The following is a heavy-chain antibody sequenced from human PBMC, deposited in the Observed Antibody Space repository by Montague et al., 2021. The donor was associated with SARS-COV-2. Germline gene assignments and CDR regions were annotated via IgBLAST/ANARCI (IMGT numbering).Heavy chain of an antibody. J-gene: IGHJ6*03. CDR3: ARGYSGYDWGGIGGYYYYMDV. V-gene: IGHV3-48*03. CDR1: GIPVSSYE. D-gene: IGHD5-12*01. Sequence: SLSLSFSAAGIPVSSYEMNWVRQAPGKGLEWVSKIISSGGSTYYADSVKGRFTIFRDNAKNSVFLQMNSLRAEDTAVYYCARGYSGYDWGGIGGYYYYMDVWGKGTTVTVSS. CDR2: IISSGGST.